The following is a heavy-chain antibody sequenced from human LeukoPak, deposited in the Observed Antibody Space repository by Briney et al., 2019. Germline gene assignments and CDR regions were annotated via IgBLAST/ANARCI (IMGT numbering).Heavy chain of an antibody. CDR1: GGSISSSSYY. V-gene: IGHV4-39*01. CDR2: IYYSGST. D-gene: IGHD3-9*01. CDR3: ARHRGYYDILTGLLDY. J-gene: IGHJ4*02. Sequence: PSETLSLTCTVSGGSISSSSYYWGWIRQPPGTGLEWIGSIYYSGSTYYNPSLKSRVTISVDTSKNQFSLKLGSVTAADTAVYYCARHRGYYDILTGLLDYWGQGTLVTVSS.